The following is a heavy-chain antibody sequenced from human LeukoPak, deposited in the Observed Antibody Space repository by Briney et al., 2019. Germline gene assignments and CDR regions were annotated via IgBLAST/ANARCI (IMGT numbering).Heavy chain of an antibody. CDR2: IYPGDSDT. Sequence: PGASLKISCKGSGYTFTTYWIAWVRQMPGKGLEWMGMIYPGDSDTRYSPSFQGQVTISADKSISTAYLQWSSLKASDTAMYYCARLLEGVAGTWGYWGQGTLVTVS. CDR3: ARLLEGVAGTWGY. D-gene: IGHD6-19*01. V-gene: IGHV5-51*01. CDR1: GYTFTTYW. J-gene: IGHJ4*02.